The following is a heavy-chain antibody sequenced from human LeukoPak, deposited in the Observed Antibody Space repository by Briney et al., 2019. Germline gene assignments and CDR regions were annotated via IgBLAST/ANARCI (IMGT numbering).Heavy chain of an antibody. CDR3: AKGRDSSGYGWFDP. D-gene: IGHD3-22*01. J-gene: IGHJ5*02. Sequence: GGSLRLSCAASGFTFSSYAMSWVRQAPGKGLEWVPAISGSGGSTYYADSVKGRFTISRDNSKNTLYLQMNSLRAEDTAVYYCAKGRDSSGYGWFDPWGQGTLVTVSS. V-gene: IGHV3-23*01. CDR1: GFTFSSYA. CDR2: ISGSGGST.